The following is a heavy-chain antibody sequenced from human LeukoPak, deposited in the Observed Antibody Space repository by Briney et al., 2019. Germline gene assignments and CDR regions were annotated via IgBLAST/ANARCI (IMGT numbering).Heavy chain of an antibody. D-gene: IGHD2-2*02. Sequence: SVKVSCKASGGTFSSYAISWVRQAPGQGLEWMGGIIPIFGTANYAQKFQGRVTITTDESTSAAYMELSSLRSEDTAVYYCARCCSTRKRVDAFDIWGQGTMVTVSS. CDR2: IIPIFGTA. CDR3: ARCCSTRKRVDAFDI. V-gene: IGHV1-69*05. J-gene: IGHJ3*02. CDR1: GGTFSSYA.